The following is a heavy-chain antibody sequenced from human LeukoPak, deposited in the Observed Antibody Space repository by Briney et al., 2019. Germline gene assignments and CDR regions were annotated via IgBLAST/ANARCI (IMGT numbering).Heavy chain of an antibody. CDR2: INPSGGST. V-gene: IGHV1-46*01. CDR3: ARTPRHCSSTSCYVDYYYYGMDV. Sequence: GASVKVSCKASGYTFTSYYMHWVRQAPGQGLEWMGIINPSGGSTSYAQKFQGRVTITRDTSASTAYMELSSLRSEDTAVYYCARTPRHCSSTSCYVDYYYYGMDVWGQGTTVTVSS. CDR1: GYTFTSYY. J-gene: IGHJ6*02. D-gene: IGHD2-2*01.